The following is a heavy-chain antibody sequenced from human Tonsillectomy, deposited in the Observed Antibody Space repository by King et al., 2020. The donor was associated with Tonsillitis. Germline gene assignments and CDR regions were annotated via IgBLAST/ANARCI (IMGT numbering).Heavy chain of an antibody. Sequence: QLQESGPGLVKPSQTLSLTCTVSGGSIRSGNYYWTWIRQHPGQGLEWIGYIYSSGSTYYNPSLKSRVTISADTSKNQFSLQLNSVTAADTAVYYCARDHDVTYSSGYAFDVWGLGTMVTVSS. J-gene: IGHJ3*01. V-gene: IGHV4-31*03. D-gene: IGHD3-22*01. CDR1: GGSIRSGNYY. CDR2: IYSSGST. CDR3: ARDHDVTYSSGYAFDV.